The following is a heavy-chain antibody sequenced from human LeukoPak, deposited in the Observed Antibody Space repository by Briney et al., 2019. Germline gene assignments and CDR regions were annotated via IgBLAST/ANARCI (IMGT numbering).Heavy chain of an antibody. CDR2: ISWNSGSI. CDR1: GFTFDDYA. CDR3: AKLVGCSSTSCFDY. J-gene: IGHJ4*02. V-gene: IGHV3-9*01. Sequence: GRSLRLSCAASGFTFDDYAMHWVRQAPGKGLEWVSGISWNSGSIGYADSVKGRFTISRDNAKNSLYLQMNSLRAEGTALYYCAKLVGCSSTSCFDYWGQGTLVTVSS. D-gene: IGHD2-2*01.